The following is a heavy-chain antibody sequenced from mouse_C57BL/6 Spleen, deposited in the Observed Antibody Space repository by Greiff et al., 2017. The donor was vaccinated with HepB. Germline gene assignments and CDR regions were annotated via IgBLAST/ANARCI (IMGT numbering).Heavy chain of an antibody. CDR1: GYTFTSYW. CDR2: IDPSDSYT. V-gene: IGHV1-69*01. D-gene: IGHD1-1*01. J-gene: IGHJ4*01. CDR3: ARRYYGSSYKGAMDY. Sequence: QVQLQQPGAELVMPGASVKLSCKASGYTFTSYWMHWVKQRPGQGLEWIGEIDPSDSYTNYNQKFKGKSTLTVDKYSSTAYMQLSSLTSEDSAVYYCARRYYGSSYKGAMDYWGQGTSVTVSS.